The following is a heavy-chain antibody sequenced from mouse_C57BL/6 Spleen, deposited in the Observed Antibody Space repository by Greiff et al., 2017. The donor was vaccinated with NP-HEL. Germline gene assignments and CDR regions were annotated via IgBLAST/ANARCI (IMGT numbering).Heavy chain of an antibody. Sequence: QVQLKQPGAELVMPGASVKLSCKASGYTFTSYWMHWVKQRPGQGLAWIGEIDPSDSYTNYNQKFKGKSSLTVDKSSSTAYMQLSSLTSEDSAVYYCARADDGYYWFAYWGQGTLVTVSA. CDR1: GYTFTSYW. CDR2: IDPSDSYT. CDR3: ARADDGYYWFAY. D-gene: IGHD2-3*01. J-gene: IGHJ3*01. V-gene: IGHV1-69*01.